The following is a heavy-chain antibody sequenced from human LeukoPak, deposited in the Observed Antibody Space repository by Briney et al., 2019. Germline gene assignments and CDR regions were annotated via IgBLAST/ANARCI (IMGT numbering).Heavy chain of an antibody. V-gene: IGHV3-7*01. J-gene: IGHJ4*02. Sequence: GGSLRLSCAAAGFTFSNYWMSWVRQAPGKGLEWVAHINQDGSEEHYMDSVKARFIISRDNAKNSLSLQMDSLRAEDTAVYYCVRDGGVSGYDLLDYWGQGTLVTVSS. CDR3: VRDGGVSGYDLLDY. D-gene: IGHD5-12*01. CDR2: INQDGSEE. CDR1: GFTFSNYW.